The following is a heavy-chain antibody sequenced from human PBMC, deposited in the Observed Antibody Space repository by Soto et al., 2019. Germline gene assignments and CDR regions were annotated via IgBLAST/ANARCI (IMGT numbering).Heavy chain of an antibody. CDR2: IYNDGSYT. D-gene: IGHD2-21*02. CDR3: TRVPWPISTDTGDY. Sequence: EVQLVESGGGLVPPGGSVRLSCAASGFIFKMYWMHWVRQTPGTGLVWISRIYNDGSYTDYADSVKGRLTISRDNVNDTLYLQMNNLRAEESGLYYCTRVPWPISTDTGDYWGQGTQVTVSS. CDR1: GFIFKMYW. J-gene: IGHJ4*02. V-gene: IGHV3-74*01.